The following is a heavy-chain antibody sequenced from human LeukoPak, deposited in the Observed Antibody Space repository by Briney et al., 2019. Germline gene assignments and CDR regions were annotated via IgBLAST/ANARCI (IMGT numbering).Heavy chain of an antibody. CDR1: GFTFSSYS. CDR3: ARGRKAGSSWHTKNQVYDY. J-gene: IGHJ4*02. V-gene: IGHV3-48*01. CDR2: ISSSSTI. D-gene: IGHD6-13*01. Sequence: PSGGSLRLSCAASGFTFSSYSMNWVRQAPGKGLEWVSYISSSSTIYYADSVKGRFTISRDNAKNSLYLQMNSLRAEDTAVYYCARGRKAGSSWHTKNQVYDYWGQGTLVTVSS.